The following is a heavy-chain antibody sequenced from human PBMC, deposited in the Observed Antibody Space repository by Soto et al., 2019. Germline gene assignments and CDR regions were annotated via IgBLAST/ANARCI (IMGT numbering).Heavy chain of an antibody. CDR3: ARGVWVTDGGMNYYYYYMDV. CDR2: IIPVLNIT. Sequence: QVQLVQSGAEVQKPGSSLRVSGEASGGTLSSYTFNWVRQAPGQGLEWMGRIIPVLNITNYAQNFKGRVTITADKSTSTVYMELSSLRSDDSAIYYCARGVWVTDGGMNYYYYYMDVWGKGSTVTVSS. CDR1: GGTLSSYT. D-gene: IGHD2-21*02. J-gene: IGHJ6*03. V-gene: IGHV1-69*02.